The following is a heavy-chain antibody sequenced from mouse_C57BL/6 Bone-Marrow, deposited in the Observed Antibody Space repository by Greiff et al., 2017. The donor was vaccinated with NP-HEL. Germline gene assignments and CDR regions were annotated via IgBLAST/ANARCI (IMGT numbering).Heavy chain of an antibody. J-gene: IGHJ1*03. D-gene: IGHD2-1*01. V-gene: IGHV5-4*01. CDR2: ISDGGSYT. CDR3: ARDLPGPPYFDV. Sequence: EVMLVESGGGLVKPGGSLKLSCAASGFTFSSYAMSWVRQTPEKRLEWVATISDGGSYTYYPDNVKGRFTISRDNAKNNLYLQMSHLKSEDTAMYYCARDLPGPPYFDVWGTGTTVTVSS. CDR1: GFTFSSYA.